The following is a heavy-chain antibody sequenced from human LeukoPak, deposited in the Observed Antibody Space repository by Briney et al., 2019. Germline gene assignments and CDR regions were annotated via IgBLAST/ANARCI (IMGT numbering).Heavy chain of an antibody. CDR3: AREATWSYGYYFDY. D-gene: IGHD1-26*01. J-gene: IGHJ4*02. CDR2: IKQDGSEK. Sequence: GGSLRLSCAASGFTFSSYWMSWVRQAPGKGLEWVANIKQDGSEKYYVDSVKGRFTISRDNAKNSLYLQMNSLRAEDTAVYYCAREATWSYGYYFDYWGQGTLVTVSS. V-gene: IGHV3-7*01. CDR1: GFTFSSYW.